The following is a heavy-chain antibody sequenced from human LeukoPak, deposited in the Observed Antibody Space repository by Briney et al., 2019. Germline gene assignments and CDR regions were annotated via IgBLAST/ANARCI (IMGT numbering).Heavy chain of an antibody. J-gene: IGHJ4*02. CDR3: AREELVGATGFDY. Sequence: SETLSLTCTVSGGSISSYYWNWIRQPPGKGLEWIGYIHYSGSTNYNPSLKSRVAMSVDTSKNQFSLKLSSVTAADTAVYYCAREELVGATGFDYWGQGTLVTVSS. CDR2: IHYSGST. V-gene: IGHV4-59*01. CDR1: GGSISSYY. D-gene: IGHD1-26*01.